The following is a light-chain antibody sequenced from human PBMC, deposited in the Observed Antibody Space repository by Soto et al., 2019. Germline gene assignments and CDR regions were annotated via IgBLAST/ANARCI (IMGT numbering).Light chain of an antibody. CDR1: QGISSY. J-gene: IGKJ4*01. CDR2: AAS. Sequence: AIRMTQSPSSFSASTGDRVTITCRASQGISSYLAWYQQKPGRAPKLLIYAASTLQSGVPSRFSGSGSGTDFTLTISCLQSEYFATYYCQQYYSYPRATFGGGTKVDIK. V-gene: IGKV1-8*01. CDR3: QQYYSYPRAT.